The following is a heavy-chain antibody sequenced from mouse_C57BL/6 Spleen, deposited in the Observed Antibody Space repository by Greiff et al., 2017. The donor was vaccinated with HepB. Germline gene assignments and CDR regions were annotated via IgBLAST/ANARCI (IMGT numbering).Heavy chain of an antibody. Sequence: QVQLQQPGAELVKPGASVKLSCKASGYTFTSYWMHWVKQRPEQGLEWIGMIHPNSGSTNYNEKFKSKATLTVDKSSSTAYMQLSSLTAEDSAVYYCARTGGYDKWYFDVWGTGTTVTVSS. CDR3: ARTGGYDKWYFDV. D-gene: IGHD2-14*01. V-gene: IGHV1-64*01. J-gene: IGHJ1*03. CDR2: IHPNSGST. CDR1: GYTFTSYW.